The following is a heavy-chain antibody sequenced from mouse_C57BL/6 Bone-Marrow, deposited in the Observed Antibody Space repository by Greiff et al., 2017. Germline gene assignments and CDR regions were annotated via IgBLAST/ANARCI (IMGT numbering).Heavy chain of an antibody. V-gene: IGHV5-6*01. CDR1: GFTFSSYG. Sequence: EVMLVESGGDLVKPGGSLKLSCAASGFTFSSYGMSWVRQTPDKRLEWVATISSGGSYTYYPDSVKGRFTISRDNAKNTLYLQMSSLKSEDTAMYYCARITTVVDYAMDYWGQGTSGTVSS. CDR2: ISSGGSYT. D-gene: IGHD1-1*01. CDR3: ARITTVVDYAMDY. J-gene: IGHJ4*01.